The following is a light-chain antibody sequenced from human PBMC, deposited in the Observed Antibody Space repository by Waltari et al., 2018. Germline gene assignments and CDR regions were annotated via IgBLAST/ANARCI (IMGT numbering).Light chain of an antibody. CDR3: YSTDRTGKQRV. CDR2: EDN. J-gene: IGLJ2*01. Sequence: SYELTQPPSVSVSPGQTARITCPGDPLPNQYGNWYQQKSGQAPVLVIYEDNKRRSGIPERFSGSSSGTMVTLTISGAQVEDEGDYYCYSTDRTGKQRVFGGGTKLTVL. V-gene: IGLV3-10*01. CDR1: PLPNQY.